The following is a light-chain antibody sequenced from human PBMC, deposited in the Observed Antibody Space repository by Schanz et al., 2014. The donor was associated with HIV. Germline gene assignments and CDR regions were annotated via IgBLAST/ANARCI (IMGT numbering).Light chain of an antibody. CDR1: RNDVGTYNL. V-gene: IGLV2-23*02. Sequence: QSALTQPASVSGSPGQSITISCTGTRNDVGTYNLVSWYQQHPGKAPQLMIYEVTKRPSGVSDRFSGSKSDNTASLTISGLQADDEADYYCASYGGSNNLLFGGGTKLTVL. J-gene: IGLJ2*01. CDR2: EVT. CDR3: ASYGGSNNLL.